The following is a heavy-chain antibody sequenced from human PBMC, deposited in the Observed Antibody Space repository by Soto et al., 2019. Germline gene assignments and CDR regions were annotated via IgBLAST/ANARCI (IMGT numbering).Heavy chain of an antibody. CDR3: ARDAPPEDY. Sequence: QVQLVQSVTEVKKPGDSVKVSCKASGYTFTSYGISWVRQAPGQGLEWMGWIRDYNGNTNYAQKLQGRVTMTTDPTTSTAHMELRSLRSDDTAVYYCARDAPPEDYGGQGTLFTVSA. V-gene: IGHV1-18*01. CDR1: GYTFTSYG. CDR2: IRDYNGNT. J-gene: IGHJ4*02.